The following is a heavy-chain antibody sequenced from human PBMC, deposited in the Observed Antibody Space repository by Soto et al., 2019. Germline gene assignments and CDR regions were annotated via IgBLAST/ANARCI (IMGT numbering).Heavy chain of an antibody. CDR2: IYYSGST. J-gene: IGHJ5*02. CDR1: GGSISSYY. Sequence: SETLSLTCTVSGGSISSYYWSWIRQPPGKGLEWIGYIYYSGSTNYNPSLKSRVTISVDTSKNQFSLKLSSVTAADTAVYYCARHYDILTDNWFDPWGQGTLVTVSS. D-gene: IGHD3-9*01. CDR3: ARHYDILTDNWFDP. V-gene: IGHV4-59*01.